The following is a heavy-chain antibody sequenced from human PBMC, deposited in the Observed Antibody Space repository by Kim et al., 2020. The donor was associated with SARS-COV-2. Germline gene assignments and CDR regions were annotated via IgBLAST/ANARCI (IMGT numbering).Heavy chain of an antibody. J-gene: IGHJ4*02. V-gene: IGHV3-23*01. D-gene: IGHD2-2*01. Sequence: GGSLRLSCVGSGLTFDNYAMSWVRQAPGKGLEWVSAISKNGDNTYYADYVRGRFTIFRDNSKNTLYLQMNSLSPEDTAVYYCTKDRYCTSSKCPFDYWGQGTLVTVSS. CDR3: TKDRYCTSSKCPFDY. CDR2: ISKNGDNT. CDR1: GLTFDNYA.